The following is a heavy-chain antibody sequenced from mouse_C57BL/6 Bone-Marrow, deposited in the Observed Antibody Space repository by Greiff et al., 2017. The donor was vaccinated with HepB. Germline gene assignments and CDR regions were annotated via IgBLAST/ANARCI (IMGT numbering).Heavy chain of an antibody. Sequence: EVKLVESGPGMVKPSQSLSLTCTVTGYSITSGYDWHWIRHFPGNKLEWMGYISYSGSTNYNPSLKSRISITHDTSKNHFFLKLNSVTTEDTATYYCARQDYSNPGFAYWGQGTLVTVSA. CDR1: GYSITSGYD. J-gene: IGHJ3*01. CDR2: ISYSGST. CDR3: ARQDYSNPGFAY. V-gene: IGHV3-1*01. D-gene: IGHD2-5*01.